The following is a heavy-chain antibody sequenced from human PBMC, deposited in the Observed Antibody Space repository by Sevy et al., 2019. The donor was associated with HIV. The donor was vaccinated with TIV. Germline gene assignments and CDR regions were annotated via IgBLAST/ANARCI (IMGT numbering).Heavy chain of an antibody. Sequence: ASVKVSCKASGYTFTNYHITWVRQAPGQGLEWMGRITPNNGDTNSAQRLQGRVTMTTDTSTSTVYMELRSLRSDDTAVYYCARAPSGSQGPGQYFHHWGQGTLVTVSS. CDR3: ARAPSGSQGPGQYFHH. CDR1: GYTFTNYH. V-gene: IGHV1-18*01. CDR2: ITPNNGDT. J-gene: IGHJ1*01. D-gene: IGHD1-26*01.